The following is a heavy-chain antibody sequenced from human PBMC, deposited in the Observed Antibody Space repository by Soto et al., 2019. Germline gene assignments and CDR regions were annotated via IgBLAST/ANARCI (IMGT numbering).Heavy chain of an antibody. CDR1: GGSFSGYY. D-gene: IGHD2-2*01. CDR2: INHSGST. J-gene: IGHJ6*02. CDR3: ARARYCSSTSCFLYYYYGMDV. V-gene: IGHV4-34*01. Sequence: PSETLSLTCAVYGGSFSGYYWSWIRQPPGKGLEWIGEINHSGSTNYNPSLKSRVTISVDTSKNQFSLKLSSVTAADTAVYYCARARYCSSTSCFLYYYYGMDVWGQGTTVTVSS.